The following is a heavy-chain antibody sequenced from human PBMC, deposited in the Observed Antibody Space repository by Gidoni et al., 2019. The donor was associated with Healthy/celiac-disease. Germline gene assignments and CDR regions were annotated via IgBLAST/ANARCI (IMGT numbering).Heavy chain of an antibody. D-gene: IGHD3-3*01. CDR3: ARGSLFWSGYQIYYYYGMDV. Sequence: QVQLVQSGAEVKKPGASVKVSCKASGYNFTSYYMHWVRQAPGQGLEWMGIINPSGGSTSYAQKFQGRVTMTRDTSTSTVYMELSSLRSEDTAVYYCARGSLFWSGYQIYYYYGMDVWGQGTTVTVSS. V-gene: IGHV1-46*01. CDR2: INPSGGST. J-gene: IGHJ6*02. CDR1: GYNFTSYY.